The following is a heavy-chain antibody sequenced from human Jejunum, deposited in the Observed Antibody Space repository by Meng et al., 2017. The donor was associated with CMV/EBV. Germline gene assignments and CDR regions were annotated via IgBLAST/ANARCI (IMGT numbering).Heavy chain of an antibody. J-gene: IGHJ4*02. CDR3: ARGSIFVSFDS. V-gene: IGHV4-30-4*08. D-gene: IGHD3-3*01. CDR2: IHDTGST. CDR1: GGSIGSGDYY. Sequence: LRESRQGLVTPSQTLSPPCSFSGGSIGSGDYYWSWTRQPPGKGLEWIGYIHDTGSTSHNPSLKSRVDISLGTSKNQFSLTLNSVTAEDTAVYFCARGSIFVSFDSWGQGTLVTVSS.